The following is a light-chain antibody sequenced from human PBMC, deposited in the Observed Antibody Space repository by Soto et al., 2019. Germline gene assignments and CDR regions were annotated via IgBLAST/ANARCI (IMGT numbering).Light chain of an antibody. CDR1: QIVSNN. CDR3: QQCRNWPLT. Sequence: EIWLTNPPATRPVSPGEGATPPCKASQIVSNNLPWYQQRPGQPPRLLIYDASTRATGISARFSGSGYGTEFTLTISSLQSEDFAVYFCQQCRNWPLTFGGGTKVEIK. J-gene: IGKJ4*01. V-gene: IGKV3-15*01. CDR2: DAS.